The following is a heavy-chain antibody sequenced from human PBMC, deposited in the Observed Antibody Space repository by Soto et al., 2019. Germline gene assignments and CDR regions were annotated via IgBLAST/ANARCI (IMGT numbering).Heavy chain of an antibody. CDR2: ISSSSSYT. V-gene: IGHV3-11*06. D-gene: IGHD3-22*01. Sequence: PGGSLRLSCAASGFTFSDYYMSWIRQAPGKGLEWVSYISSSSSYTNYADSVKGRFTISRDNAKNSLYLQMNSLRAEDTAVYYCAGPFYYYDSSGYIDYWGQGTLVTVSS. CDR3: AGPFYYYDSSGYIDY. CDR1: GFTFSDYY. J-gene: IGHJ4*02.